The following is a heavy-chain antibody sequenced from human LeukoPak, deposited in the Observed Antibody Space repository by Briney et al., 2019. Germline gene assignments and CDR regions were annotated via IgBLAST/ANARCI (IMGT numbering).Heavy chain of an antibody. D-gene: IGHD2/OR15-2a*01. V-gene: IGHV4-39*07. CDR3: ARARVMKDSYFLE. J-gene: IGHJ4*02. CDR2: IYYSGST. Sequence: SETLSLTCTVSGGSISSSSYYWGWIRQPPGKGLEWIGSIYYSGSTYYNPSLKSRVTISVDTSKNQFSLKLSSVTAADTAVYYCARARVMKDSYFLEWGQGSLVIVSS. CDR1: GGSISSSSYY.